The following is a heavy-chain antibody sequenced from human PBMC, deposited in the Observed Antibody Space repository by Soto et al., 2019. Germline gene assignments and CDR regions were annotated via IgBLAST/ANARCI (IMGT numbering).Heavy chain of an antibody. Sequence: PGGSLRLSXAASGFTFSSYGMHWVRQAPGKGLEWVAVIWYDGSNKYYADSVKGRFTISRDNSKNTLYLQMNSLRAEDTAVYYCARDYYDSSGYYRETYYFDYWGQGTLVTVSS. CDR2: IWYDGSNK. CDR1: GFTFSSYG. D-gene: IGHD3-22*01. J-gene: IGHJ4*02. CDR3: ARDYYDSSGYYRETYYFDY. V-gene: IGHV3-33*01.